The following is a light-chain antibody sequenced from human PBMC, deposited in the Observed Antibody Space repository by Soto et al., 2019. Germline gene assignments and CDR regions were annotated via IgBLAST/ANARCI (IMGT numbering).Light chain of an antibody. CDR3: QSFDSSLSGWV. J-gene: IGLJ3*02. V-gene: IGLV1-40*01. Sequence: QSVLTQPPSVSGAPGQRVTISCTGSSSNLGAGYDIHWYQHLPGTAPKLLIYGNNNRPSGVPDRFSGSRSGTSASLAITGLQGEHESDYYCQSFDSSLSGWVFGGGTKLTVL. CDR2: GNN. CDR1: SSNLGAGYD.